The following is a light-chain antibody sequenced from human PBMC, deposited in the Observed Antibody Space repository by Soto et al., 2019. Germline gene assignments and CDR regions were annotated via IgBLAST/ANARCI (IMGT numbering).Light chain of an antibody. CDR3: QHRSHWLIT. J-gene: IGKJ5*01. CDR1: QSVTNY. CDR2: ETI. V-gene: IGKV3-11*01. Sequence: EIVLTQSPATLSLSPGERATLSCRASQSVTNYLAWYQQKAGQAPRLLIYETIHRATGIPARFSGSGSGTDCTLTISSLEPEDFAVYYCQHRSHWLITFGQGTRLEIK.